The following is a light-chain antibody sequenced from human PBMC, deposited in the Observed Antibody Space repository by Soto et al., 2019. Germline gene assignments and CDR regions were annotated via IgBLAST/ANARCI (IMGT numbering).Light chain of an antibody. V-gene: IGKV3-11*01. CDR3: QQRVNRVT. CDR2: DSS. J-gene: IGKJ4*01. Sequence: EIVLTQSPATLSLSPGERASLSCRASLSVTTYLAWYQQNPGQAPRLLIYDSSNRATCIPGRFSGSGSPTDFPLTLRSLESEDFAVYYCQQRVNRVTFGAETKVDI. CDR1: LSVTTY.